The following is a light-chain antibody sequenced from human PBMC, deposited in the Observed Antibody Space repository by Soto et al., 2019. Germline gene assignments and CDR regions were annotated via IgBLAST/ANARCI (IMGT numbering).Light chain of an antibody. V-gene: IGKV3-20*01. CDR2: GAS. CDR3: QQYCSSRT. J-gene: IGKJ1*01. Sequence: EIVLTQSPGTLSLSPGERATLSCRASQSVSSSYLAWYQQTPGQAPRLLIYGASSRATGIPDRFSGSGSGTDFTLTISRLEPEDFAVYYCQQYCSSRTCGQGTKVEIK. CDR1: QSVSSSY.